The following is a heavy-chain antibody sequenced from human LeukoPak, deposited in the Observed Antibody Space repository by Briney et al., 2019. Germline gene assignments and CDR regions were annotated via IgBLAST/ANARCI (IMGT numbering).Heavy chain of an antibody. CDR3: ASSRVAAGAIDY. D-gene: IGHD6-25*01. J-gene: IGHJ4*02. Sequence: PSETLSLTCSVSGGSISSYHWSWIRQPAGKGLEWIGRMYTSGDTTYNSSLKSRVTMSVDTSKKQFSLKVTSVTAADTAVYYCASSRVAAGAIDYWGQGTLVTVFS. V-gene: IGHV4-4*07. CDR1: GGSISSYH. CDR2: MYTSGDT.